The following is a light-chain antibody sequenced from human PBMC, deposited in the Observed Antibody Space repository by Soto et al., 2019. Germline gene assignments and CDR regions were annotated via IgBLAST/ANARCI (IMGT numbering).Light chain of an antibody. Sequence: DIQMTQSPSSVSASVGDRVTITCRAGQDINSWLTWYQQKPGKAPKVLIYIASRLQPGVPSRFSGRGSGTDFSLTISNLQPEDFATYFCQQSKSFPLTFGGGTKVEIK. V-gene: IGKV1-12*01. J-gene: IGKJ4*01. CDR3: QQSKSFPLT. CDR2: IAS. CDR1: QDINSW.